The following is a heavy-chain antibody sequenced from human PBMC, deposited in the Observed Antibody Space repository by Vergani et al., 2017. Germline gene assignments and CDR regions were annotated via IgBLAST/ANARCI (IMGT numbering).Heavy chain of an antibody. D-gene: IGHD6-13*01. J-gene: IGHJ1*01. Sequence: EVQLVESGGGLVQPGGSLRLSCAASGFTVSSNYMSWVRQAPGKGPEWVSVVYSGGSTYNADSVKGRFTISRDNSKNTLYLQMNSLRAEDTAVYYCARGAGYSSSWYIYFQHWGQGTLVTVSS. CDR3: ARGAGYSSSWYIYFQH. CDR2: VYSGGST. CDR1: GFTVSSNY. V-gene: IGHV3-66*02.